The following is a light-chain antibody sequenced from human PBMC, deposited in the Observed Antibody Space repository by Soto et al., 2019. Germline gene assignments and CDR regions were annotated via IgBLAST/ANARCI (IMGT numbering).Light chain of an antibody. CDR1: GSDVGGYNY. J-gene: IGLJ1*01. V-gene: IGLV2-14*01. CDR3: SSFTSSRSLHYV. Sequence: QSVLTQPASVSGSPGQSITIYCNGTGSDVGGYNYVSWYQQYPGKAPKLMIYEVSNRPSGVSSRFSGSKSGNTASLTISGLQAEDEADYYCSSFTSSRSLHYVFGTGTKLTVL. CDR2: EVS.